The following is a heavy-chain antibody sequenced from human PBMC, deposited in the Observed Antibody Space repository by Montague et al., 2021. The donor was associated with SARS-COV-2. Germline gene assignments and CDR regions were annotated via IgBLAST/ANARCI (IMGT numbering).Heavy chain of an antibody. V-gene: IGHV4-34*04. J-gene: IGHJ6*03. CDR2: IDVAGGT. CDR3: ARGQRGVVPATVLGLGFYFYYFIDV. Sequence: SETLSLTCGVYGGDYYWIWIRQVPGKGLEFIGEIDVAGGTKNNPSLERRPTISLDTSKSQFSLRLTSVTASDTAVYYCARGQRGVVPATVLGLGFYFYYFIDVWGKGTTVTVSS. CDR1: GGDYY. D-gene: IGHD3-16*01.